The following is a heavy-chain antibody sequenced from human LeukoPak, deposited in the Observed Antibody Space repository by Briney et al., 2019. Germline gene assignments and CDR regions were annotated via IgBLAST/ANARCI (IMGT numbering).Heavy chain of an antibody. CDR3: ARTTSLTASGYDY. Sequence: ASVKVSCKASGYTFTNYNINWVRQAPGQGLEWMGWINPNTGDRGYAQKFQGRVSISSDTSISTAYMELGSPRSDDTAVYFCARTTSLTASGYDYWGQGTLVTASS. CDR1: GYTFTNYN. D-gene: IGHD4-17*01. CDR2: INPNTGDR. J-gene: IGHJ4*02. V-gene: IGHV1-8*03.